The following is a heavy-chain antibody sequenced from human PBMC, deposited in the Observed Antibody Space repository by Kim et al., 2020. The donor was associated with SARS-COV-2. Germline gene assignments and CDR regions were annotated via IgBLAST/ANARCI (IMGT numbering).Heavy chain of an antibody. V-gene: IGHV3-66*01. D-gene: IGHD3-10*01. CDR2: IYSGGST. CDR1: GFTVSSNY. CDR3: ARGWYYGSVPEDY. J-gene: IGHJ4*02. Sequence: GGSLRLSCAASGFTVSSNYMSWVRQAPGKGLEWVSVIYSGGSTYYADSVKGRFTISRDNSKNTLYLQMNSLRAEDTAVYYCARGWYYGSVPEDYWGQGTLVTVSS.